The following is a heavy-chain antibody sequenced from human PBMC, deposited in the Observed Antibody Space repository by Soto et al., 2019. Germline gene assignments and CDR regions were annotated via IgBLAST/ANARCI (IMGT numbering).Heavy chain of an antibody. CDR1: GYTFTSYG. D-gene: IGHD1-26*01. J-gene: IGHJ6*02. CDR3: AREGSGSYYYYYYGMDV. CDR2: FGDYNGNT. Sequence: QVQLVQSGAEVKKPGASVKVSCKASGYTFTSYGISWGRRAPGQGLEWMGWFGDYNGNTTYAQRLQGRVTMTTDTSTSTAYMELRRLRSDDTAGYYCAREGSGSYYYYYYGMDVWGQGTTVTVSS. V-gene: IGHV1-18*01.